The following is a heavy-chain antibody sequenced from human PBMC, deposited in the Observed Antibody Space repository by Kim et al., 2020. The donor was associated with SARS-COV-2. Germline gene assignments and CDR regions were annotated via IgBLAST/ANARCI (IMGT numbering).Heavy chain of an antibody. CDR1: GGSFSGYY. CDR3: ARGVKPSSGYSYGRFHHYYGMDV. J-gene: IGHJ6*02. Sequence: SETLPLTCAVYGGSFSGYYWSWIRQPPGKGLEWIGEINHSGSTNYNPSLKSRVTISVDTSKNQFSLKLSSVTAADTAVYYCARGVKPSSGYSYGRFHHYYGMDVWGQGTTVTVSS. CDR2: INHSGST. V-gene: IGHV4-34*01. D-gene: IGHD5-18*01.